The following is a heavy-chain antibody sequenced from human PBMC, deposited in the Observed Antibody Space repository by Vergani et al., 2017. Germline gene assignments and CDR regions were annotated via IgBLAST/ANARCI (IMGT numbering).Heavy chain of an antibody. CDR1: GYTFTSYD. J-gene: IGHJ5*02. CDR3: ATFLIFGWGDWFDP. Sequence: QVQLVQSGAEVKKPGASVKVSCKASGYTFTSYDINWVRQATGQGLEWMGWMNPNSGNTGYAQKFQGRVTMTRNTSISTAYMELSSLRSEDTAVYYCATFLIFGWGDWFDPWGQGTLVTVSS. CDR2: MNPNSGNT. D-gene: IGHD3/OR15-3a*01. V-gene: IGHV1-8*01.